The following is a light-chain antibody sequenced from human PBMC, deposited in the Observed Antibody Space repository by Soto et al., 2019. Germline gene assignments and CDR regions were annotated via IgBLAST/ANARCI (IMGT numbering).Light chain of an antibody. CDR3: HQYASAPLT. CDR1: EIVGKDY. V-gene: IGKV3-20*01. CDR2: NAF. J-gene: IGKJ4*02. Sequence: EIVLTQSPDTLSLSPGERVTLSCRASEIVGKDYLGWFQQKPGQAPRVLIYNAFNRATGIPDRFSGSGSGTDFTLTSSRREPEDFAIYYCHQYASAPLTFGGGTRVDI.